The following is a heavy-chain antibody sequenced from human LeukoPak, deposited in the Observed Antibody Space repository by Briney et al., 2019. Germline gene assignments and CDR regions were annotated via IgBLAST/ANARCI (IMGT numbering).Heavy chain of an antibody. CDR2: IYTSGST. J-gene: IGHJ5*02. CDR3: AREQFDSYGSYNWFDP. D-gene: IGHD5-18*01. V-gene: IGHV4-61*02. CDR1: GGSISSGSYY. Sequence: SETLSLTCAVSGGSISSGSYYWSWIRQPAGKGLERIGRIYTSGSTNHNPSLKSRVTISVDTSKNQFSLKLSSVTAADTAVYYCAREQFDSYGSYNWFDPWGQGTLVTVSS.